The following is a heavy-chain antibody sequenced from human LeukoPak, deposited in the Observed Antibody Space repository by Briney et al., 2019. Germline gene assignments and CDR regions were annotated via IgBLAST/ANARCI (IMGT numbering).Heavy chain of an antibody. CDR2: IYTSGST. CDR1: GGSISSYY. Sequence: PSETLSLTCTVSGGSISSYYWSWIRQPAGKGLEWIGRIYTSGSTNYNPSLKSRVTMSVDTSKNQFSLKLSSVTAADTAVYYCARGAYEGCSSTSCYLDYYMDVWGKGTTVTVSS. CDR3: ARGAYEGCSSTSCYLDYYMDV. J-gene: IGHJ6*03. D-gene: IGHD2-2*01. V-gene: IGHV4-4*07.